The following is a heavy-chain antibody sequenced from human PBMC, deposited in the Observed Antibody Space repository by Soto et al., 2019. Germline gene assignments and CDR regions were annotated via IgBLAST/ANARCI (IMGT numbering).Heavy chain of an antibody. J-gene: IGHJ6*03. CDR3: ARALLGYCTNGVCYLKRGYYYYMDV. CDR1: GFTFSSYW. V-gene: IGHV3-74*01. Sequence: GGSLRLSCAASGFTFSSYWMHWVRQAPGKGLVWVSRINSDGSSTSYADSVKGRFTISRDNAKNTLYLQMNSLRAEDTAVYYCARALLGYCTNGVCYLKRGYYYYMDVWGKGTTVTVSS. CDR2: INSDGSST. D-gene: IGHD2-8*01.